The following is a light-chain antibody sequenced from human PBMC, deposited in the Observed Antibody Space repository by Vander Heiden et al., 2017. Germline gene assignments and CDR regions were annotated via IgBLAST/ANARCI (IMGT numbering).Light chain of an antibody. CDR2: WAS. J-gene: IGKJ3*01. Sequence: DIVMTQSPDSLAVSLGERATINCKSSQSVLYSSNNKNYLAWYQQKPGQPPKLLIYWASTRESGVPDRFSGRGSGTDFTLTISSLQAEDVAVYYCQQYYNSPFAFGHGTKVDIK. CDR3: QQYYNSPFA. CDR1: QSVLYSSNNKNY. V-gene: IGKV4-1*01.